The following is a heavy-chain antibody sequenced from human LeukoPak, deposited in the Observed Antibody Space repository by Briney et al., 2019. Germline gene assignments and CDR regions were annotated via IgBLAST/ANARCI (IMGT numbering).Heavy chain of an antibody. D-gene: IGHD6-13*01. CDR3: AKEAERQQLGPLGY. CDR2: ISGRDGST. CDR1: GFTFSSYA. V-gene: IGHV3-23*01. Sequence: GGSLRLSCAPSGFTFSSYAMSWVRQAPGEGREWVSAISGRDGSTYYADSVKGRFTISRDNSKDTLYLQMNSLRAEDTAVYYCAKEAERQQLGPLGYWGQGTLVTVSS. J-gene: IGHJ4*02.